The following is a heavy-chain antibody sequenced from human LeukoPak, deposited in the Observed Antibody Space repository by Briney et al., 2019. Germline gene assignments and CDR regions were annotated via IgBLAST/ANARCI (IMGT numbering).Heavy chain of an antibody. Sequence: GGSLRLSCSASGFTFSICGMSWVRQAPGEGLEWVSAISGTGGTTYYADSVKGRFTISRDNAKNSLYLQMNSLRAEDTAVYYCASQKGWGYRNLGQFDYWGQGTLVTVSS. CDR1: GFTFSICG. J-gene: IGHJ4*02. D-gene: IGHD5-18*01. V-gene: IGHV3-23*01. CDR3: ASQKGWGYRNLGQFDY. CDR2: ISGTGGTT.